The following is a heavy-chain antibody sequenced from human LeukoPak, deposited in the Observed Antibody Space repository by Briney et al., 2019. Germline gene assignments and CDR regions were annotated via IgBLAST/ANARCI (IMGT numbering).Heavy chain of an antibody. Sequence: SQTLSLTCAVSGGSISSGGYSWGWIRQPPGKGLEWIGYIYHSGSTYYNPSLKSRVTISVHRSNNQFSLKLSSVTAADTAVYYCARTRLYCSGGSCSPYYFDYWGQGTLVTVSS. V-gene: IGHV4-30-2*01. J-gene: IGHJ4*02. D-gene: IGHD2-15*01. CDR3: ARTRLYCSGGSCSPYYFDY. CDR2: IYHSGST. CDR1: GGSISSGGYS.